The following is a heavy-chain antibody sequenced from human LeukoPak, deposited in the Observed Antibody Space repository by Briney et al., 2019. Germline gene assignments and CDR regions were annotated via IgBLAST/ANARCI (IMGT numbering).Heavy chain of an antibody. V-gene: IGHV3-23*01. D-gene: IGHD3-22*01. J-gene: IGHJ4*02. CDR3: AKSTDYYDTSCLYY. Sequence: GGSLRLSCAASGFTFSSYAMSWVRQAPRKGLQWVSGISGSGDSTHYADSVKGRFTISRDNSNNTLFLQMNSLRAEDTAVYYCAKSTDYYDTSCLYYCGQGTLVTVSS. CDR1: GFTFSSYA. CDR2: ISGSGDST.